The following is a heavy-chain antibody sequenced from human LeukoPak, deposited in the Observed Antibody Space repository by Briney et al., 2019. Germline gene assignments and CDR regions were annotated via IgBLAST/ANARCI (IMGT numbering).Heavy chain of an antibody. D-gene: IGHD2-2*01. CDR1: GYTFTSYG. CDR2: ISAYNGNT. CDR3: TRDQDIVVVPAAYYMDV. Sequence: ASVKVSCKASGYTFTSYGISWVRQAPGQGLEWMGWISAYNGNTNYAQKLQGRVTMITDTSTSTAYMELRSLRSDDTAVYYCTRDQDIVVVPAAYYMDVWGKGTTVTVSS. J-gene: IGHJ6*03. V-gene: IGHV1-18*01.